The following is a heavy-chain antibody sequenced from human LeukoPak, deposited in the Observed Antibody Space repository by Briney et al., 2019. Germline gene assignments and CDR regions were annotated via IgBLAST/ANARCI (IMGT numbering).Heavy chain of an antibody. D-gene: IGHD5-12*01. CDR3: ARGGGYDLLSP. V-gene: IGHV4-59*01. J-gene: IGHJ5*02. Sequence: SETLSLTCTVSGCSISNYYWTWIRQPPGKGLEWIGYIYYSGSTTYNPSLKSRVTISVDTSKNQFSLKLTSVTAADTAVYYCARGGGYDLLSPWGQGTLVTVSS. CDR2: IYYSGST. CDR1: GCSISNYY.